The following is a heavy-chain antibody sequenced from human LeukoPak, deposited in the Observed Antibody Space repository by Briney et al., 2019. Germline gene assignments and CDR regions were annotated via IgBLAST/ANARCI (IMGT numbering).Heavy chain of an antibody. CDR1: GYTFTSYW. CDR3: ARRGGSGSYSPYYYYYYMDV. D-gene: IGHD3-10*01. V-gene: IGHV5-51*01. Sequence: GESLKISCKGSGYTFTSYWIGWVRQMPGEGLEWMGIIYPGDSDTRYSPSFQGQVTISADKSISTAYLQWSSLKASDTAMYYCARRGGSGSYSPYYYYYYMDVWGKGTTVTVSS. J-gene: IGHJ6*03. CDR2: IYPGDSDT.